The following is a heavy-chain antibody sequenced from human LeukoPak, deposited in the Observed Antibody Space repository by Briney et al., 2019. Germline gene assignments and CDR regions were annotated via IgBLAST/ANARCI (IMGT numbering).Heavy chain of an antibody. D-gene: IGHD2-2*01. Sequence: GGSLRLSCAASGFTFSSYGMHWVRQAPGKGLEWVAFIRYDGSNKYYADSVKGRFTISRDNSKNTLYLQMNSLRAEDTALYYCARDEYCSSTSCYPFDYWGQGTLVTVSS. J-gene: IGHJ4*02. CDR2: IRYDGSNK. CDR1: GFTFSSYG. CDR3: ARDEYCSSTSCYPFDY. V-gene: IGHV3-30*02.